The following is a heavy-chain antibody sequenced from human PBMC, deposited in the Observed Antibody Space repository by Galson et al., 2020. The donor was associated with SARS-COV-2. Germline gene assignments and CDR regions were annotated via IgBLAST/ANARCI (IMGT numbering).Heavy chain of an antibody. V-gene: IGHV1-69*01. J-gene: IGHJ6*02. CDR3: ASGPAYYYGSGSYPSNYYYYGMDV. D-gene: IGHD3-10*01. Sequence: KISCKASGGTFSSYAISWVRQAPGQGLEWMGWIIPIFGTANYAQKFQGRVTITADESTSTAYMELSSLRSEDTAVYYCASGPAYYYGSGSYPSNYYYYGMDVWGQGTTVTVSS. CDR2: IIPIFGTA. CDR1: GGTFSSYA.